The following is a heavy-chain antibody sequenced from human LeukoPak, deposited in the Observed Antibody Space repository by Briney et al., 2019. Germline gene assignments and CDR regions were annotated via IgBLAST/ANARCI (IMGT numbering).Heavy chain of an antibody. Sequence: PSETLSLTCAVSGYSISSGYYWGWIRQPPGKGLEWIGSIYHSGSTYYNPSLKSRVAISVDTSKNQFSLKLSSVTAADTAVYYCARDSVVVPAAIHWFDPWGQGTLVTVSS. V-gene: IGHV4-38-2*02. CDR3: ARDSVVVPAAIHWFDP. CDR2: IYHSGST. J-gene: IGHJ5*02. D-gene: IGHD2-2*01. CDR1: GYSISSGYY.